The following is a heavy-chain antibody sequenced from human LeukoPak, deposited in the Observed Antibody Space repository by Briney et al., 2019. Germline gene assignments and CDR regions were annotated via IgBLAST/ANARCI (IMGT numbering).Heavy chain of an antibody. CDR1: GFTFTNYA. D-gene: IGHD1-20*01. Sequence: GGSLRLSCAASGFTFTNYAMSWVRQAPGKGLEWVSVLTGDGGTYYADSVKGRFTNSRDDSKNTLFLQMNSLRAEDTAVYFCAKVKWKLIGYFDYWGQGTLVTISS. CDR2: LTGDGGT. CDR3: AKVKWKLIGYFDY. V-gene: IGHV3-23*01. J-gene: IGHJ4*02.